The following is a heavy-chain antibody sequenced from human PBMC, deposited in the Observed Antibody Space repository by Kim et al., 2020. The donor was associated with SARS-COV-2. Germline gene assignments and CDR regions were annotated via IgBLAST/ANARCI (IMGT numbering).Heavy chain of an antibody. V-gene: IGHV3-21*01. Sequence: GGSLRLSCAASGFTFTSYSMNWVRQAPGKGLEWVSSISGTSSSIYYTDSVKGRFTISRDNAKNSLYLQMNSLRAEDTAVYFCASRSGQGVFDYWGQGMLVTVSS. J-gene: IGHJ4*02. CDR2: ISGTSSSI. D-gene: IGHD6-19*01. CDR3: ASRSGQGVFDY. CDR1: GFTFTSYS.